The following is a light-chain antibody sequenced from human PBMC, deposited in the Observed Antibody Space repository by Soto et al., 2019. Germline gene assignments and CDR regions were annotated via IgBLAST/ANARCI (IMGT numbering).Light chain of an antibody. V-gene: IGLV2-14*01. Sequence: QSALTQPASVSGSPGQSITISCTGTSSDVGGYNYVSWYQQHPGKAPKLMIYEVSNRPSGVSNRFSGSKSGNTASLTISGLQAEDEADYYCSSYTSSDYVFGTGTTLTVL. CDR2: EVS. CDR3: SSYTSSDYV. J-gene: IGLJ1*01. CDR1: SSDVGGYNY.